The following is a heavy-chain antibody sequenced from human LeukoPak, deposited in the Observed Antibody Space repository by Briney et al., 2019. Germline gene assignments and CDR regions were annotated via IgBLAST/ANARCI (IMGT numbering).Heavy chain of an antibody. J-gene: IGHJ4*02. CDR3: ARASGYSSGWYHSFLFDY. V-gene: IGHV1-18*01. CDR2: ISAYNGNT. D-gene: IGHD6-19*01. Sequence: ASVKVSCKASGYTFTSYGISWVRQAPGQGLEWMGWISAYNGNTNYAQKLQGRVTMTTDTSTSTAYMELRSLRSDDTAVYYCARASGYSSGWYHSFLFDYWGQGTLVTVSS. CDR1: GYTFTSYG.